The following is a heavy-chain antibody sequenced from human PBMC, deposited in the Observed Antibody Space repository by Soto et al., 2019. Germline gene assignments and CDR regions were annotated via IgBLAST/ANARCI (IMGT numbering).Heavy chain of an antibody. Sequence: GGSLRLSCAASGFTFSNYAMNWVRQAPGKGLEWVSTISGSGGSPYYADSVKGRFTNSRDNSKNTLYLQMNSLRAGDSAIYYCAKEGTSGLCYFHYWGQGTLVTVSS. V-gene: IGHV3-23*01. J-gene: IGHJ4*02. CDR3: AKEGTSGLCYFHY. CDR2: ISGSGGSP. D-gene: IGHD6-25*01. CDR1: GFTFSNYA.